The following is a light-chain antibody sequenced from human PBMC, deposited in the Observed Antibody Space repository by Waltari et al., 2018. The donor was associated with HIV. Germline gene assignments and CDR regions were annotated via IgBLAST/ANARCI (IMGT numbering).Light chain of an antibody. J-gene: IGLJ3*02. CDR2: DVD. Sequence: AVTQPASVSGLPGQSTTISCTGDDTDFSLYKFVSWYQQHSGKPPRLILYDVDSRASGGSYRFSGSMSGNTASLTISGLRAEDEGHYYCASFTGDNTVMFGGGTEVTVL. CDR3: ASFTGDNTVM. V-gene: IGLV2-14*03. CDR1: DTDFSLYKF.